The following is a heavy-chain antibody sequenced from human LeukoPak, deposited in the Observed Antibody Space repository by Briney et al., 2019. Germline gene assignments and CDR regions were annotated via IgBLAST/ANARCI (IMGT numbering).Heavy chain of an antibody. J-gene: IGHJ4*02. CDR2: IHYSGTT. Sequence: PWETLSLTCTVSGCSISSYYWSWIRQPPGKGLEWIGYIHYSGTTYYCASLTSRVTISVDTSKSQFSLKMTSVTAADTAVYYCARIYCNSSRCFDYWGQGALVTVSS. CDR3: ARIYCNSSRCFDY. D-gene: IGHD2/OR15-2a*01. CDR1: GCSISSYY. V-gene: IGHV4-59*01.